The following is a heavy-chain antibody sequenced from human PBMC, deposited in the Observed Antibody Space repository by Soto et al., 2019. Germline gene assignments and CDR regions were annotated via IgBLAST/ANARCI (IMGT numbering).Heavy chain of an antibody. D-gene: IGHD2-21*01. CDR1: GFIFTDWF. V-gene: IGHV1-46*01. CDR2: INTSGGNS. CDR3: AKEGAIPGEVDA. Sequence: HLAQSGPEVKRPGASVKISCKASGFIFTDWFMHWVRQAPGQGPEWKGIINTSGGNSIYSQKFQDRVTMTRDPSTSTLYVELSSLTSADTAVYYCAKEGAIPGEVDAWGQGTLVTVSS. J-gene: IGHJ1*01.